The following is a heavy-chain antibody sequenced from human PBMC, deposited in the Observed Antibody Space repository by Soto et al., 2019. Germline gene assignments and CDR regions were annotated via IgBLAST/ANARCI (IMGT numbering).Heavy chain of an antibody. J-gene: IGHJ6*02. V-gene: IGHV4-4*02. D-gene: IGHD3-3*01. CDR2: IYHSGST. Sequence: QVQLQESGPGLVKPSGTLSLTCAVSGGSISSSNWWSWVRQPPGKGLEWIGEIYHSGSTNYNPSLKSRVTISVDKSKNQFSLKLSSVTAADTAVYYCARVSPHYGFWSGYSSYYGMDVWGQGTTVTVSS. CDR1: GGSISSSNW. CDR3: ARVSPHYGFWSGYSSYYGMDV.